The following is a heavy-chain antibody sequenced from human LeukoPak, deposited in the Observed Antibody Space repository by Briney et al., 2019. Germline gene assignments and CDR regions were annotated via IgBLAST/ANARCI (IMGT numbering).Heavy chain of an antibody. V-gene: IGHV4-30-2*01. CDR1: GGSISSGGYS. J-gene: IGHJ4*02. CDR3: ARVSPAAAGFDY. Sequence: SQTLSLTCAVSGGSISSGGYSWSWIRQPPGKGLEWIGYIYHSGSTYYNPSLKSRVTISVDRSKNQFSLKLSSVTAADTAVYYCARVSPAAAGFDYWGQGTLVTVSS. CDR2: IYHSGST. D-gene: IGHD2-2*01.